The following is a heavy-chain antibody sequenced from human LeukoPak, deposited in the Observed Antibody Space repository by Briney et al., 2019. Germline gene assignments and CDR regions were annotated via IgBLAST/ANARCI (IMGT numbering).Heavy chain of an antibody. CDR3: VAGDWGARDSFDL. Sequence: GGSLRLSCAASVFTFSTYSMNGVRQAPGKGRECVSNIIEDGSQKYYVDSVKGRFTISRDNAKNSFFLQMSSLRAEDTSVYSCVAGDWGARDSFDLWGRGTMVTVSS. J-gene: IGHJ3*01. D-gene: IGHD2-21*02. CDR1: VFTFSTYS. V-gene: IGHV3-7*01. CDR2: IIEDGSQK.